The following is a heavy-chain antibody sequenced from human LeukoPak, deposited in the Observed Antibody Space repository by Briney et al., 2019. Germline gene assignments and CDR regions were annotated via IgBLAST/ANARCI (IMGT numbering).Heavy chain of an antibody. V-gene: IGHV3-48*04. D-gene: IGHD6-13*01. CDR1: TFNLTNFG. CDR2: IVSNSSII. CDR3: ARDHPGIASAAWGAFDI. Sequence: GGSLRLSCAASTFNLTNFGMSWVRQAPGKGLEWVSYIVSNSSIIYYADSVKGRFTISRDNAKNSLYLQVNSLRAEDTALYFCARDHPGIASAAWGAFDIWGPGTMVTVSS. J-gene: IGHJ3*02.